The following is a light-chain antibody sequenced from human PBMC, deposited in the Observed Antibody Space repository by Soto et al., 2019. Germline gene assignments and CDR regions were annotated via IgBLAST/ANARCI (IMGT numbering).Light chain of an antibody. CDR1: SGHSSYA. Sequence: QPVLTQSPSDSASLGASVKLICTLSSGHSSYAIAWHQQQPEKGPRYLMKLNSDGSHSKGDGIPDRFSGSSSGAERYLTISSLQSEDEADYYCQTWGTGIQVFGGGTKVTVL. CDR3: QTWGTGIQV. J-gene: IGLJ2*01. CDR2: LNSDGSH. V-gene: IGLV4-69*01.